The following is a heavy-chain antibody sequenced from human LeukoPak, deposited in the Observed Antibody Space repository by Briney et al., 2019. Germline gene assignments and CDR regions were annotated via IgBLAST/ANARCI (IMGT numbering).Heavy chain of an antibody. J-gene: IGHJ3*02. CDR3: ASRWYYDSSGCRPPGAFDI. Sequence: SETLSLTCTVSGGSISNYYWTWIRQPAGKGLEWIGRVYTTGTTNYNPSLKSRVTMSVDTSENQFSLKLSSVTAEDTAVYYCASRWYYDSSGCRPPGAFDIWGQGTMVTVSS. CDR2: VYTTGTT. CDR1: GGSISNYY. V-gene: IGHV4-4*07. D-gene: IGHD3-22*01.